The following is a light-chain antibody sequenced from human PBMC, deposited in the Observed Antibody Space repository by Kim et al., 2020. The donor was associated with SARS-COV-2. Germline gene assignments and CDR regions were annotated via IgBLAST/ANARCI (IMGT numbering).Light chain of an antibody. CDR2: DAS. CDR3: QQRSDWPLT. CDR1: QSVGTY. V-gene: IGKV3-11*01. Sequence: SLSPGERATVACRTSQSVGTYLAWYQQKSGQPPSLLIYDASNRATGIPPRFSGSGSGTDFTLTISSLDLEDFAVYYCQQRSDWPLTFGGGTKVEI. J-gene: IGKJ4*01.